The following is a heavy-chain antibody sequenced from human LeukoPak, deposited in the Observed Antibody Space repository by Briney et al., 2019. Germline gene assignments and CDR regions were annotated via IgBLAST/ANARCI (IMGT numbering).Heavy chain of an antibody. CDR1: GGSISSYY. D-gene: IGHD3-10*01. V-gene: IGHV4-4*07. CDR2: IYTSGST. Sequence: SETLSLTCTVSGGSISSYYWSWIRQPAGKGLEWIGRIYTSGSTNYNPSLKSRVTMSVDTSKNQFSLKLSSVTAADTAVYYCAREPHYYGSGNDAFDIWGQGTMATVSS. CDR3: AREPHYYGSGNDAFDI. J-gene: IGHJ3*02.